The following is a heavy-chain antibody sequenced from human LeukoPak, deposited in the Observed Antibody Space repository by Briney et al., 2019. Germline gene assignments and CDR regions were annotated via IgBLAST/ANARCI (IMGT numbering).Heavy chain of an antibody. CDR3: AKVRVRDYYGSGSPEYYFDY. D-gene: IGHD3-10*01. J-gene: IGHJ4*02. V-gene: IGHV3-23*01. CDR2: ISGSGGST. CDR1: GFTFSSYA. Sequence: GGSLRLSCAASGFTFSSYAMSWVRQAPAKGLEWVSAISGSGGSTYYADSVKSRSTISRDNSKNTLYLQMNRLRAEYTAVYYCAKVRVRDYYGSGSPEYYFDYWGQGTLVTVSS.